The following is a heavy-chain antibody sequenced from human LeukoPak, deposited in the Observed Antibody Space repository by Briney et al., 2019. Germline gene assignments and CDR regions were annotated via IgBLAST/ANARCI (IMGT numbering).Heavy chain of an antibody. V-gene: IGHV4-59*01. Sequence: SETLSLTCTVSGGSISSYYWSWIRQPPGKGLEWIGYIYYSGSTNYNPSLESRVTISVDTSKNQFSLKLSSVTAADTAVYYCARESDTAMVSYFDYWGQGTLVTVSS. J-gene: IGHJ4*02. CDR1: GGSISSYY. CDR3: ARESDTAMVSYFDY. D-gene: IGHD5-18*01. CDR2: IYYSGST.